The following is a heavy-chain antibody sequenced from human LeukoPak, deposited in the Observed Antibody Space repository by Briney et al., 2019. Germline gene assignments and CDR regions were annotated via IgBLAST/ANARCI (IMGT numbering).Heavy chain of an antibody. J-gene: IGHJ4*02. Sequence: PGGSLRLSCAASGFTFSNYAMRWVRQAPGKGLEWVAFIRYDGSNKYYADSVKGRFTISRDNSKNTLYLQMNSLRAEDTAVYYCAKDLGSLGSGDDYWGQGTLVTVSS. CDR3: AKDLGSLGSGDDY. D-gene: IGHD3-10*01. CDR1: GFTFSNYA. V-gene: IGHV3-30*02. CDR2: IRYDGSNK.